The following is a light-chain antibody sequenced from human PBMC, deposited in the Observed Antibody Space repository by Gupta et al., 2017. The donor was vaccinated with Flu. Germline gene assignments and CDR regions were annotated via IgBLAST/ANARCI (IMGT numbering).Light chain of an antibody. CDR1: QTISHY. CDR2: GTS. Sequence: DIQMTQSPSSLSASVGDRITIICRASQTISHYLNWYNHKPGMAPKLLIYGTSNLESGVPSRFSGSGCGTNFTLTISSLHPEDYATYYCQQSYGTPSFGQGTKVEIK. V-gene: IGKV1-39*01. CDR3: QQSYGTPS. J-gene: IGKJ2*03.